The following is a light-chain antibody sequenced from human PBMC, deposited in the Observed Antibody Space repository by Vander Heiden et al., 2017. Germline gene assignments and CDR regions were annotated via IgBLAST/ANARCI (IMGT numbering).Light chain of an antibody. Sequence: QSVLTQPPSVSGAPGQRVTISCTGSSSNIGANYDVPWYQQLPRTAPKLLIYGNKNRPSGVPDRFSGSKSGTSASLAITGLQAEDEADYYCQSYDSSLSGYVLFGGGTKLTVL. CDR3: QSYDSSLSGYVL. V-gene: IGLV1-40*01. CDR1: SSNIGANYD. J-gene: IGLJ2*01. CDR2: GNK.